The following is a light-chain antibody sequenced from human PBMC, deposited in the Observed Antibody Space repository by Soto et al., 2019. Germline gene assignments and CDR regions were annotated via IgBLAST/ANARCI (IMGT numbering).Light chain of an antibody. CDR1: QNIYSN. CDR3: QLYGTSPSWT. Sequence: IVMTQSPATLSVSPGERATLSCRASQNIYSNVAWYQQRPGQAPRLLIYRASTRAPGIPARFSGSGSGTDFTLTISRLEPEDFAVYYCQLYGTSPSWTFGQGTKVDIK. CDR2: RAS. V-gene: IGKV3-15*01. J-gene: IGKJ1*01.